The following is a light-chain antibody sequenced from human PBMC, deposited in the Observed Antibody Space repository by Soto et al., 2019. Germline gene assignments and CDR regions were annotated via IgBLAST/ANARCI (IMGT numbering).Light chain of an antibody. Sequence: QLVLTQSPSASASLGASVKLTCTLSSGHSSYAIAWHQQQPEKGPRYLMKLDSDGSHTKGDAIPDRFSGSSSGAERYLTISSLQSEDEADYYCQTWGTGIHVVLGGGTKVTVL. CDR1: SGHSSYA. CDR2: LDSDGSH. J-gene: IGLJ2*01. CDR3: QTWGTGIHVV. V-gene: IGLV4-69*01.